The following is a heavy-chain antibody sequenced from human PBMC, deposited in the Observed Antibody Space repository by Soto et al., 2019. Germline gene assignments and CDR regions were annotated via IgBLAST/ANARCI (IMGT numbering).Heavy chain of an antibody. CDR1: GLTFSNAW. V-gene: IGHV3-15*07. CDR3: TTVSHHDYVWGRGKSYYGMDI. CDR2: IKSKTDGGAT. J-gene: IGHJ6*02. D-gene: IGHD3-16*01. Sequence: GGSLRLSCAASGLTFSNAWMNWVRQAPGKGLEWVGRIKSKTDGGATDYVAPVKGRFTISREDSKNTLYLQMNSLKTEDTAVYYCTTVSHHDYVWGRGKSYYGMDIWGQRTTVTVPS.